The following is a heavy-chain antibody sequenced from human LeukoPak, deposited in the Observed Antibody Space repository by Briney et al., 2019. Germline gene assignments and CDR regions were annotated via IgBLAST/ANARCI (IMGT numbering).Heavy chain of an antibody. CDR3: ARRVFDWRKYYFDY. Sequence: SETLSLTCAVYGGSFSGYYWSWIRQPPGKGLEWIGEINHSGSTNYNPSLKSRVTISVDTSKNQFSLKLSSVTAADTAVYYCARRVFDWRKYYFDYWGQGTLVTVSS. CDR2: INHSGST. V-gene: IGHV4-34*01. J-gene: IGHJ4*02. D-gene: IGHD3-9*01. CDR1: GGSFSGYY.